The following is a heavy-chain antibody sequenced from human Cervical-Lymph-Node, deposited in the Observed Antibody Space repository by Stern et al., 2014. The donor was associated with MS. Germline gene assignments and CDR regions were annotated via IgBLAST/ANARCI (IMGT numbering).Heavy chain of an antibody. Sequence: VQLVESGPGLVKPSETLSLTCTVSGGSIRISSYYWGWIRQPPGKGLEWIGGIYYSGSTYDNPSLQSRLTMSVGPSKNPFSLKLSSVTAADTAVYYCVRHGYCTNGVCWRLYKYNGMDVWGQGTAVTVSS. V-gene: IGHV4-39*01. CDR2: IYYSGST. J-gene: IGHJ6*02. CDR1: GGSIRISSYY. D-gene: IGHD2-8*01. CDR3: VRHGYCTNGVCWRLYKYNGMDV.